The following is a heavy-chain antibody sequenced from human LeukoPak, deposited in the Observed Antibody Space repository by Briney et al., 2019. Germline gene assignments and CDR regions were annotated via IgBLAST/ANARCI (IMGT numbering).Heavy chain of an antibody. CDR1: GFTFSNAW. CDR2: ISSSGSTI. Sequence: GGSLRLSCAASGFTFSNAWMSWIRQAPGKGLEWVSYISSSGSTIYYADSVKGRFTTSRDNAKNSLYLQMNSLRAEDTAVYYCARVSWFGELFRWDYWGQGTLVTVSS. V-gene: IGHV3-11*04. CDR3: ARVSWFGELFRWDY. D-gene: IGHD3-10*01. J-gene: IGHJ4*02.